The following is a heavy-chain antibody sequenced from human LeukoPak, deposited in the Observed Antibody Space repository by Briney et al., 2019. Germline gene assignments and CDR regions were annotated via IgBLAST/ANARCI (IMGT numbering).Heavy chain of an antibody. Sequence: GGSLRLSCAASGFTFSSYSMNWVRQAPGKGLEWVSYISSSSSTIYYADSVKGRFTISRDNAKNSLYLQMNSLRAEDTAVYYCARWGGVGRDAFDIWGQGTMVTVSS. CDR1: GFTFSSYS. CDR3: ARWGGVGRDAFDI. D-gene: IGHD1-26*01. J-gene: IGHJ3*02. CDR2: ISSSSSTI. V-gene: IGHV3-48*01.